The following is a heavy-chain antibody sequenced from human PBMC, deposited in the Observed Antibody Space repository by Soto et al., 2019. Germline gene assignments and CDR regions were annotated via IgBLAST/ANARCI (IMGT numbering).Heavy chain of an antibody. V-gene: IGHV1-2*02. CDR3: ARDSYGSGRQITYLYYYYGMDV. CDR2: INPNSGGT. CDR1: GYTFTGYY. D-gene: IGHD3-10*01. Sequence: ASVKVSCKASGYTFTGYYMHWVRQAPGQGLEWMGWINPNSGGTNYAQKFQGRVTMTRDTSISTAYMELSRLRSDDTAVYYCARDSYGSGRQITYLYYYYGMDVWGQGTTVTVSS. J-gene: IGHJ6*02.